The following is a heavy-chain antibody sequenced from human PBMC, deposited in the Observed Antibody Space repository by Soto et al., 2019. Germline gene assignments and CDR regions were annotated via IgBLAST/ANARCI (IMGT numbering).Heavy chain of an antibody. V-gene: IGHV3-23*01. CDR3: ARAKAVVIAALDI. Sequence: QPGGSLRLSCKASGFMFNNSAMTWVGQSPGQGLQWVASVSDNGGSRGGTYYADSVKGRFTISRDNSKNTLYLQLDSLTGADTAVYYCARAKAVVIAALDIWGQGTMVTVSS. CDR2: VSDNGGSRGGT. D-gene: IGHD2-21*01. J-gene: IGHJ3*02. CDR1: GFMFNNSA.